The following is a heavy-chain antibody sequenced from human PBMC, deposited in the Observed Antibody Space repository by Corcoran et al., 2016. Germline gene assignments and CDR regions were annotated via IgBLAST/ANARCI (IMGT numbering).Heavy chain of an antibody. CDR1: GFTFSSYG. J-gene: IGHJ3*02. CDR2: ISYDGSNK. V-gene: IGHV3-30*18. CDR3: AKATGDEKGGDAFDI. D-gene: IGHD4-17*01. Sequence: QVQLVESGGGVVQPGRSLRLSCAASGFTFSSYGMHWVCQAPGKGLEWVAVISYDGSNKYYANSVKGRVTISRDNSKNTLYLQMNSLRAEDTGVYYCAKATGDEKGGDAFDIWGQGTMITVSS.